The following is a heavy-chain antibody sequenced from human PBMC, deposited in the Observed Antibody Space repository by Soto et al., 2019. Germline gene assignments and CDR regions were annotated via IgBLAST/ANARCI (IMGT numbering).Heavy chain of an antibody. V-gene: IGHV3-23*01. D-gene: IGHD3-10*01. J-gene: IGHJ6*02. CDR2: VSAGGDMT. CDR1: GFTFSSYA. CDR3: ARGDRGGSGSPASYYYSGLDV. Sequence: DVQVLESGGDLGQPGGSLRLSCAASGFTFSSYAMSWVRQAPGKGLEWVSSVSAGGDMTYYSDSVKGRFTISRDNSNNALFLQMNSLRIEDTALYYCARGDRGGSGSPASYYYSGLDVWGQGTTVTVS.